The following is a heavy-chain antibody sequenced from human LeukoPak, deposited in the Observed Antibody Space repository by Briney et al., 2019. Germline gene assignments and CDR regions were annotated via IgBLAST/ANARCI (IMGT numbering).Heavy chain of an antibody. CDR2: ISAYNGNT. D-gene: IGHD6-19*01. CDR1: GYTFTSYG. CDR3: ARDRIAVAGTVLDYFDY. J-gene: IGHJ4*02. V-gene: IGHV1-18*04. Sequence: ASVKVSCKASGYTFTSYGISWVRQAPGQGLEWMGWISAYNGNTNYAQKLQGRVTMTTDTSTSTAYMELRSLRSDDTAVYYCARDRIAVAGTVLDYFDYWGQGTLVTVSS.